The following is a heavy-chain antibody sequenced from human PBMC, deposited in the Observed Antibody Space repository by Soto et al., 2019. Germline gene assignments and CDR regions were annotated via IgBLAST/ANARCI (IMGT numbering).Heavy chain of an antibody. V-gene: IGHV5-51*01. CDR1: GYSFISSW. Sequence: PGESLKISCQASGYSFISSWIGWVRQMPGQGLEWMGIIYPGDSDTRYSPSFQGQVTISADKSTSTAYLQWSSLKASDTATYYCARMMAASGTAFDYWGQGALVTVSS. D-gene: IGHD6-13*01. CDR2: IYPGDSDT. CDR3: ARMMAASGTAFDY. J-gene: IGHJ4*02.